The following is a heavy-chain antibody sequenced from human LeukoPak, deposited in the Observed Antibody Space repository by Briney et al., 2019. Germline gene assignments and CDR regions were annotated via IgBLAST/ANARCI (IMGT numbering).Heavy chain of an antibody. V-gene: IGHV4-38-2*02. CDR1: GYSIGGGYY. Sequence: SETLSLTCTVSGYSIGGGYYWGWIRQPPGKGLEWIGTIFQSVSTYYNPSLKRRVTTSVDTSKNPFSLKLSSVTAADTAVYYCARNNSNGFDFWSQGTLVTVSS. D-gene: IGHD6-19*01. CDR3: ARNNSNGFDF. J-gene: IGHJ4*02. CDR2: IFQSVST.